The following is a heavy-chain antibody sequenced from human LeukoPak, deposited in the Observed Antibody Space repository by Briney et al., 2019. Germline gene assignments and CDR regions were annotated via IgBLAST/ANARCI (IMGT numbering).Heavy chain of an antibody. CDR1: GFTFNRYW. V-gene: IGHV3-74*01. Sequence: GGSLRLSCAASGFTFNRYWMHWVRQAPGKGLVWVSRIGSDGSNTNYADSVKGRFTISRDNAENTLYLQMDSLTAEDTAVYYCVRRNYGSSPFDYWGQGTLVTVSS. J-gene: IGHJ4*02. CDR2: IGSDGSNT. D-gene: IGHD4-17*01. CDR3: VRRNYGSSPFDY.